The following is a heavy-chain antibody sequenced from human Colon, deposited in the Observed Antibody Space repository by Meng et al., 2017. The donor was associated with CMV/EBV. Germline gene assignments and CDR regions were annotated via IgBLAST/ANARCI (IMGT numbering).Heavy chain of an antibody. J-gene: IGHJ5*02. V-gene: IGHV1-8*01. CDR3: ARGTRWFDP. CDR1: GYTVISYE. Sequence: KVACKASGYTVISYELNWVRQGSGQGLEWMGWRNPNSGNTGDAQKCQGRVNMTRNTSISTVYMELSSLRAEDTAVYYWARGTRWFDPWGQGTLVTVSS. CDR2: RNPNSGNT.